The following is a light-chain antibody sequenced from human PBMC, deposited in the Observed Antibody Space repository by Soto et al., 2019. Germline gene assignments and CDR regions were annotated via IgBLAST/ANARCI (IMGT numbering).Light chain of an antibody. CDR1: QSISSY. V-gene: IGKV1-39*01. CDR2: AAS. Sequence: DIQMTQSPSSLSAYVGDRVTITCRASQSISSYLNWYQQKPGKAPKLLIYAASCLQSGVPSRVSGSGSGTDFTLTISSLQPEDFATYYCQQSDSIPFTFGPGTKVDIK. J-gene: IGKJ3*01. CDR3: QQSDSIPFT.